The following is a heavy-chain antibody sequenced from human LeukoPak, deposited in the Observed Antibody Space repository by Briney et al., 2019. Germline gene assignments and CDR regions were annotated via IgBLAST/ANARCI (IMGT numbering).Heavy chain of an antibody. Sequence: GGSLRLSCAASGLTGSHNYVSWVRQAPGKGLEWVSAIHTSGDTCYADSVKGRFTISRDISKNTLYFQMNSLRAEDTAVYYCAREGGYYGMDVWGQGTTVTVSS. CDR1: GLTGSHNY. V-gene: IGHV3-53*01. J-gene: IGHJ6*02. CDR2: IHTSGDT. CDR3: AREGGYYGMDV.